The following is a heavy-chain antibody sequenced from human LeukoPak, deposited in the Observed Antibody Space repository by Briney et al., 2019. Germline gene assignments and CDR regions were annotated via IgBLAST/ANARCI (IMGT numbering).Heavy chain of an antibody. Sequence: PGGSLRLSCAASGFTFSNYGMHWVRQAPGRGLEWVAVIWYGGSNKYYADSVKGRFTISRDNSKNTLYLQMNSLRAEDTAVYYCAKDSGYSSGFTDCWGQGTLVTVSS. J-gene: IGHJ4*02. CDR3: AKDSGYSSGFTDC. CDR2: IWYGGSNK. CDR1: GFTFSNYG. V-gene: IGHV3-30*02. D-gene: IGHD6-19*01.